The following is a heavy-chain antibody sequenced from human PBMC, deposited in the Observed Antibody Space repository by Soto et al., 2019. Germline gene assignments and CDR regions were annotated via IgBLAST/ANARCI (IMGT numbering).Heavy chain of an antibody. V-gene: IGHV4-61*01. D-gene: IGHD3-3*01. CDR1: GGSVSSGSYY. J-gene: IGHJ5*02. CDR3: ARAQYYDFWSGYSNWFDP. CDR2: TYYSGST. Sequence: PSETLALTCTVSGGSVSSGSYYWSWIRQPPGKGLEWIGYTYYSGSTNYNPSLKSRVTISVDTSKNQFSLKLSSVTAADTAIYYCARAQYYDFWSGYSNWFDPWGQGTLVTVSS.